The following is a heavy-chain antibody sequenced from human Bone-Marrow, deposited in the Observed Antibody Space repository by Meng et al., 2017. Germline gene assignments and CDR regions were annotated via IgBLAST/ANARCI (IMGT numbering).Heavy chain of an antibody. CDR1: GFTFSSYA. J-gene: IGHJ4*02. CDR2: ISYDGSNK. Sequence: QVQLVESGGGVVQPWRSLRLSCAASGFTFSSYAMHWVRQAPGKGLEWVAVISYDGSNKYYADSVKGRFTISRDNSKNTLYLQMNSLRAEDTAVYYCARDSDLFDYWGQGTLVTVSS. CDR3: ARDSDLFDY. V-gene: IGHV3-30*01.